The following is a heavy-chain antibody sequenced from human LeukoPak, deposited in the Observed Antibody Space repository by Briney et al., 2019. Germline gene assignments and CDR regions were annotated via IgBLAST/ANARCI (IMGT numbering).Heavy chain of an antibody. J-gene: IGHJ6*02. CDR2: INHSGST. CDR3: ARIHKYYYDSSGYYNRYYGMDV. CDR1: GGSFSGYY. D-gene: IGHD3-22*01. Sequence: NPSETLSLTCAVYGGSFSGYYWSWIRQPPGKGLEWIGEINHSGSTNYNPSLKSRVTISVDTSKNQFSLKLSSVTAADTAVYYCARIHKYYYDSSGYYNRYYGMDVWGQGTTVTVSS. V-gene: IGHV4-34*01.